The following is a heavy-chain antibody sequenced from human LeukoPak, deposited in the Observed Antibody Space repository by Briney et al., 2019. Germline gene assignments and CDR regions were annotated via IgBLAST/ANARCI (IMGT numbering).Heavy chain of an antibody. V-gene: IGHV3-23*01. J-gene: IGHJ4*02. CDR1: GFTFSSYA. Sequence: GGSLRLSCAASGFTFSSYAMCWVRQAPGKGLEWVSAISGSGGSTYYADSVKGRFTISRDNSKNTLYLQMNSLRAEDTAVYYCAKGENYYDSSGHEYWGQGTLVTVSS. CDR3: AKGENYYDSSGHEY. D-gene: IGHD3-22*01. CDR2: ISGSGGST.